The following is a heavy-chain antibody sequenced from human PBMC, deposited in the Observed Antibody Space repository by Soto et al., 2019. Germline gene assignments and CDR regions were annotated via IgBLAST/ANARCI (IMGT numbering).Heavy chain of an antibody. V-gene: IGHV4-31*03. J-gene: IGHJ4*02. CDR3: ARGRGYSYGTYSFDS. CDR1: GGSISSEGYY. CDR2: IYYSGTT. Sequence: NPSETLSLTCTVSGGSISSEGYYWSWFRQLPGKGLEWIGDIYYSGTTYHNPSLRSRLTISGDASKNQFSLKLSSVTDADTALYYCARGRGYSYGTYSFDSSGQRTLVTGSS. D-gene: IGHD5-18*01.